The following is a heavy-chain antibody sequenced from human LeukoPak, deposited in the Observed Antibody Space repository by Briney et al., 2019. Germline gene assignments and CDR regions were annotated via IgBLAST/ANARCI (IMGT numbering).Heavy chain of an antibody. CDR3: ARDSLAYFDF. CDR2: ISSSGSTM. CDR1: GFTFNNFE. D-gene: IGHD3-3*02. V-gene: IGHV3-48*03. Sequence: GGSLRLSCAASGFTFNNFEMNWVRQAPGKGLEWISYISSSGSTMYYADSVKGRFTISREDAKNSLSLQMNNLRAEDTAVYYCARDSLAYFDFWGQGTLVTGSS. J-gene: IGHJ4*02.